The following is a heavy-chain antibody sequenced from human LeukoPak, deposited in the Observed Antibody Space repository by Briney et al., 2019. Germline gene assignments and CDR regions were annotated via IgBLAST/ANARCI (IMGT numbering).Heavy chain of an antibody. CDR3: ARVAWEPSQKLGAFDI. Sequence: SQTLSLTCTVSGGSISSGSYYWSWIRQPAGKGLEWIGRIHTSGSTNYNPSLKSRVTISVDTSKNQFSLRLSSVTAADTAVYYCARVAWEPSQKLGAFDIWGQGTMVTVSS. J-gene: IGHJ3*02. CDR2: IHTSGST. CDR1: GGSISSGSYY. D-gene: IGHD1-26*01. V-gene: IGHV4-61*02.